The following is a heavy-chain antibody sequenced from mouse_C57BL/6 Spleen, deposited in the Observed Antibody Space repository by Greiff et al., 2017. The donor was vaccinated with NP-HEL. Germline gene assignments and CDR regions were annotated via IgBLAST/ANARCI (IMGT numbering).Heavy chain of an antibody. CDR2: INPNNGGT. D-gene: IGHD2-4*01. Sequence: EVQLQQSGPELVKPGASVKISCKASGYTFTDYYMNWVKQSHGKSLEWIGDINPNNGGTSYNQKFKGKATLTVDKSSSTAYMELRSLTSEDSAVYYCARYDYGGKVDYWGQGTTLTVSS. J-gene: IGHJ2*01. CDR3: ARYDYGGKVDY. V-gene: IGHV1-26*01. CDR1: GYTFTDYY.